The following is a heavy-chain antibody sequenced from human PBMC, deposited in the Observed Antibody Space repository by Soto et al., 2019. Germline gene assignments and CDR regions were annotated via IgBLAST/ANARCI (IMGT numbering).Heavy chain of an antibody. V-gene: IGHV3-23*01. CDR3: AKDMVYYDSSGYYIFQY. CDR1: GFTFRSHA. Sequence: PGGSLRLSCAASGFTFRSHAMSWVRQAPGKGLEWVSAISDSGATTYYADSVKGRFTVSRDNSKDTLFLQMNSLRAEDTAVYYCAKDMVYYDSSGYYIFQYWGPGTLVTVSS. CDR2: ISDSGATT. D-gene: IGHD3-22*01. J-gene: IGHJ4*02.